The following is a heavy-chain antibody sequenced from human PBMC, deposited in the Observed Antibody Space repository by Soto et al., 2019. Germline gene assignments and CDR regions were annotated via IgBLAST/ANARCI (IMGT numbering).Heavy chain of an antibody. CDR2: MNPNSGNT. D-gene: IGHD2-2*01. J-gene: IGHJ6*03. CDR3: ARGIGCSSTSCYAVYYYYMDV. V-gene: IGHV1-8*01. Sequence: GASVKVSCKASGYTFTSYDINWVRQATGQGLEWMGWMNPNSGNTGYAQKFQDRVTMTRNTSISTAYMELSSLRSEDTAVYYCARGIGCSSTSCYAVYYYYMDVWGKGTTVTVSS. CDR1: GYTFTSYD.